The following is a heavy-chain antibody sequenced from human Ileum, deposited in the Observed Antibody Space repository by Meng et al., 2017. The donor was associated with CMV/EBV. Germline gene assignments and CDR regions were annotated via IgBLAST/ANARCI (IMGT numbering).Heavy chain of an antibody. V-gene: IGHV4-39*07. CDR1: GGSISSSSYY. J-gene: IGHJ4*02. CDR2: IYYSGST. Sequence: QLQLPELGPGLVKPSEPLSLPCTFAGGSISSSSYYWGWIRQPPGKGLEWIGSIYYSGSTYYNPSLKSRVTISVDTSKNQFSLKLSSVTAADTAVYYCARDEAAAGTGIDYWGQGTLVTVSS. CDR3: ARDEAAAGTGIDY. D-gene: IGHD6-13*01.